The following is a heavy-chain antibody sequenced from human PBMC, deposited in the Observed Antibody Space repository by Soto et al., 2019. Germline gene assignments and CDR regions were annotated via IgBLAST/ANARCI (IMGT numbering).Heavy chain of an antibody. CDR3: VKGNQLLRYYFES. Sequence: PGGSLRLSCLASGFSFRSCAMHCVRQAPGKGLEYVSGITSEGDRTWHADSVKGRFTVSRDNSRNTLYLHLGSLRAEDTAVYYCVKGNQLLRYYFESWGQGTLVTVSS. V-gene: IGHV3-64D*06. CDR1: GFSFRSCA. D-gene: IGHD2-21*01. CDR2: ITSEGDRT. J-gene: IGHJ4*02.